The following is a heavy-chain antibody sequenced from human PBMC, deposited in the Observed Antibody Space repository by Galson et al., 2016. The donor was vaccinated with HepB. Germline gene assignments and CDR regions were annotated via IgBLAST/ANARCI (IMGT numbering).Heavy chain of an antibody. V-gene: IGHV3-33*01. Sequence: SLRLSCAASEFTFSTYGMHWVRQAPGKGLEWVALIWHDGSNKYYADSVKGRFTISRDNPKNTLYLQMNSLKVEDTAVYYCARAGLTMVRGRSAFDSWGQGTLVSVSS. CDR3: ARAGLTMVRGRSAFDS. CDR1: EFTFSTYG. J-gene: IGHJ4*02. D-gene: IGHD3-10*01. CDR2: IWHDGSNK.